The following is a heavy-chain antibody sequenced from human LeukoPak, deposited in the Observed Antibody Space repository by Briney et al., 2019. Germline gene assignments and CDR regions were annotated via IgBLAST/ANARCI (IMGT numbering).Heavy chain of an antibody. Sequence: GGSLRLFCTVSGLTFKNYGMSWVRQAPGRGLEWVSTSSSSGLSTYYADSVKGRFTISRDNAKNSLYLQMNSLRAEDTAVYYCARERGNVLLWFGEPQGADFDYWGQGTLVTVSS. CDR1: GLTFKNYG. D-gene: IGHD3-10*01. V-gene: IGHV3-21*04. J-gene: IGHJ4*02. CDR3: ARERGNVLLWFGEPQGADFDY. CDR2: SSSSGLST.